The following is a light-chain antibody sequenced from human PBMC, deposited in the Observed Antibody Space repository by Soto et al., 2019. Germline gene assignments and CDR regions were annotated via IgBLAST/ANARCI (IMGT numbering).Light chain of an antibody. CDR1: SSDVGGYNY. CDR2: EDT. Sequence: QSVLTQPPSASGSPGQSVTISCTGTSSDVGGYNYVSWYQQHPGKAPKLIIYEDTKRPSGVPDRFTGSKSGNTASLTVSGLQAEYEADYYCSSYAGSNNWAVFGGGTKVTVL. CDR3: SSYAGSNNWAV. V-gene: IGLV2-8*01. J-gene: IGLJ3*02.